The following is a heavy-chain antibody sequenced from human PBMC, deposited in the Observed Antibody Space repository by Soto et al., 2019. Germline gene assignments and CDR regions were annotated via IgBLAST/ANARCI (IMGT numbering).Heavy chain of an antibody. D-gene: IGHD4-17*01. CDR2: ISYDGSNK. Sequence: GGSLRLSCAASGFTFISYAMHWVLQAPGKGLEWVAVISYDGSNKYYADSVKGRFTISRDNSKNTLYLQMNSLRAEDTAVYYCARDKAVTTFDYYYYGMDVWGQGTTVTVSS. J-gene: IGHJ6*02. V-gene: IGHV3-30-3*01. CDR3: ARDKAVTTFDYYYYGMDV. CDR1: GFTFISYA.